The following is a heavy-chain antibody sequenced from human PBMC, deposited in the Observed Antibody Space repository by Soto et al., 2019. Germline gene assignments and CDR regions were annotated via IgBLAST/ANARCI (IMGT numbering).Heavy chain of an antibody. J-gene: IGHJ4*02. CDR3: ARGWPPIDY. D-gene: IGHD2-15*01. CDR2: ISAYNGNT. V-gene: IGHV1-18*01. CDR1: GYTFTNFG. Sequence: QVQLVQSGAEVKKPGASVKVSCKASGYTFTNFGISWVRQAPGQGLEWMGWISAYNGNTNYAQKVQGRVTMTTDTSTSTAYMEVRCPSSDVTSVYFCARGWPPIDYWGQGTLVTVSS.